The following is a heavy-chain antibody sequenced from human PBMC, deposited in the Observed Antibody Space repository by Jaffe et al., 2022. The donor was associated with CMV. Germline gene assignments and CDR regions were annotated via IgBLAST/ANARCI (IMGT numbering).Heavy chain of an antibody. V-gene: IGHV3-9*01. D-gene: IGHD3-3*01. CDR1: GFTFDDYA. J-gene: IGHJ1*01. CDR3: AKGPRITIFGDPEYFQH. CDR2: ISWNSGSI. Sequence: EVQLVESGGGLVQPGRSLRLSCAASGFTFDDYAMHWVRQAPGKGLEWVSGISWNSGSIGYADSVKGRFTISRDNAKNSLYLQMNSLRAEDTALYYCAKGPRITIFGDPEYFQHWGQGTLVTVSS.